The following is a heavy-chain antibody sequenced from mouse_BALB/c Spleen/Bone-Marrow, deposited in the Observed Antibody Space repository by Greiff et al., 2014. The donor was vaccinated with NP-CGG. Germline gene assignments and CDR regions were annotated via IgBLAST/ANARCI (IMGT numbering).Heavy chain of an antibody. CDR2: IFPGDGDT. J-gene: IGHJ4*01. Sequence: VQLQQSGAELVRPGSSVKISRKASGYVFSSYWMNWVKQRPGQGLEWIGQIFPGDGDTNYNGQFKGKATLTADRSSSTAFMQLSSLTSEDSAVYFCARGDFDYDFTMDYWGQGTSVTVSS. CDR3: ARGDFDYDFTMDY. D-gene: IGHD2-4*01. V-gene: IGHV1-80*01. CDR1: GYVFSSYW.